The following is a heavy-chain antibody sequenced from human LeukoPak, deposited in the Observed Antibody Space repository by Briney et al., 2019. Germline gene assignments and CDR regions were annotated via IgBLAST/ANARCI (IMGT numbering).Heavy chain of an antibody. CDR2: ISNSGAAT. CDR3: AKAGGSRTVTSYFDY. CDR1: GFTFTSYA. D-gene: IGHD4-11*01. J-gene: IGHJ4*02. Sequence: GGSLRLSCAASGFTFTSYAMNWVRQAPDKGLEWISGISNSGAATYYADSVKGRFTISRDNSKNTLYLQMNSLRAEDTAVYYCAKAGGSRTVTSYFDYWGQGTLVTVSS. V-gene: IGHV3-23*01.